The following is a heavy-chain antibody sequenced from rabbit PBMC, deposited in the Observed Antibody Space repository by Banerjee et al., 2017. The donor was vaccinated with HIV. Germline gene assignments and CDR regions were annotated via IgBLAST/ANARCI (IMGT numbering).Heavy chain of an antibody. D-gene: IGHD4-2*01. CDR3: GRGGLVVGLNL. CDR2: INTSSGNA. V-gene: IGHV1S45*01. CDR1: GFSFSNKYV. Sequence: QEQLEESGGDLVKPEGSLTLTCTASGFSFSNKYVMCWVRQAPGKGLEWIACINTSSGNAVYATWAKGRFTISRTSSTTVALQMTSLTAADTATYFCGRGGLVVGLNLWGPGTLV. J-gene: IGHJ4*01.